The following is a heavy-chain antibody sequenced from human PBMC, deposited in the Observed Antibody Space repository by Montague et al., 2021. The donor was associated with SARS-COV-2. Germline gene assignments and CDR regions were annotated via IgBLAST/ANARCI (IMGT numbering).Heavy chain of an antibody. J-gene: IGHJ4*02. CDR3: TRGVPGY. D-gene: IGHD1-1*01. CDR1: GGSFNDYK. Sequence: SETLSLTCAVYGGSFNDYKWTWVRQPPGQGLEWIGQRSHSGTTNYNPSLKSRVTISVDTSQRQFSLQLTFVSAAATAVYYCTRGVPGYWGQGTLVTVSS. V-gene: IGHV4-34*01. CDR2: RSHSGTT.